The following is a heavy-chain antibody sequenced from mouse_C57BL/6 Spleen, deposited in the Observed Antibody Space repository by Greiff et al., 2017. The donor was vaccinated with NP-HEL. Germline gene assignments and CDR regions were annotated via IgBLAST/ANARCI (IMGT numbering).Heavy chain of an antibody. CDR3: ARSGITTVVAHYYAMDY. CDR1: GYTFTSYG. CDR2: IYPRSGNT. J-gene: IGHJ4*01. D-gene: IGHD1-1*01. Sequence: QVQLKQSGAELARPGASVKLSCKASGYTFTSYGISWVKQRTGQGLEWIGEIYPRSGNTYYNEKFKGKATLTADKSSSTAYMELRSLTSEDSAVYFCARSGITTVVAHYYAMDYWGQGTSVTVSS. V-gene: IGHV1-81*01.